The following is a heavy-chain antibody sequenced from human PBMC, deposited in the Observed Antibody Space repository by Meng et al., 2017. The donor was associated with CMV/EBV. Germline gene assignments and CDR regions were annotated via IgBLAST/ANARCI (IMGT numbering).Heavy chain of an antibody. CDR2: SSSSSSYI. J-gene: IGHJ3*02. D-gene: IGHD3-16*01. Sequence: GESLKISCAASGFTFSSYSMNWVRQAPGKGLEWVSSSSSSSSYIYYADSVKGRFTISRENAKNSLYLQMNSLRAGDTAVYYCARLGGSDAFDIWGQGTMVTVSS. CDR1: GFTFSSYS. V-gene: IGHV3-21*01. CDR3: ARLGGSDAFDI.